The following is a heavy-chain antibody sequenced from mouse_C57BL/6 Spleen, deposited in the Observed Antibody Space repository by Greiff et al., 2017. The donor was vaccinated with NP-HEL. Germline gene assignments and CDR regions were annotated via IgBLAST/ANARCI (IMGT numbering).Heavy chain of an antibody. CDR2: INPSSGYT. V-gene: IGHV1-4*01. CDR3: ARKLDFDY. Sequence: QVHVKQSGAELARPGASVKMSCKASGYTFTSYTMHWVKQRPGQGLEWIGYINPSSGYTKYNQKFKDKATLTADKSSSTAYMQLSSLTSEDSAVYYCARKLDFDYWGQGTTLTVSS. CDR1: GYTFTSYT. J-gene: IGHJ2*01.